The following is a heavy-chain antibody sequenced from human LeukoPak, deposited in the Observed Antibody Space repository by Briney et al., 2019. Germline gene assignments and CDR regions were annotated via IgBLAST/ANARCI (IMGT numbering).Heavy chain of an antibody. D-gene: IGHD3-16*02. J-gene: IGHJ4*02. Sequence: GGSLRLSCAASGFTVISNLMTWVRQSPGRGLEWLSSIYSGGATYYADSVKGRFTISRDQSNNSVSLQMTNLRVEDTAIYYCARGAYRISWPGIDYWGQGTLVTVSS. CDR3: ARGAYRISWPGIDY. CDR2: IYSGGAT. V-gene: IGHV3-53*01. CDR1: GFTVISNL.